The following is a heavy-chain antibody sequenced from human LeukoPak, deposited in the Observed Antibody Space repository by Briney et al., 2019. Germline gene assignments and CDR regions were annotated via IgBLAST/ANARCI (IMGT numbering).Heavy chain of an antibody. V-gene: IGHV1-2*06. D-gene: IGHD2-2*01. J-gene: IGHJ1*01. CDR3: ARVRYCSSTSYYIDEYFQH. Sequence: GASVKVSCKASGYTFTCYYMHWVRQAPGQGLEWMGRINPNSGGTNYAQKFQGRVTMTRDTSISTAYMELSRLRSDDTAVYYCARVRYCSSTSYYIDEYFQHWGQGTLVTVSS. CDR1: GYTFTCYY. CDR2: INPNSGGT.